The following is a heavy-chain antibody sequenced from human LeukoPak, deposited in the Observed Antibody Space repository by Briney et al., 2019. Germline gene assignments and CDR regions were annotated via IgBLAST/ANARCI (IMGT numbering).Heavy chain of an antibody. CDR1: GYTFTSYG. V-gene: IGHV1-18*04. D-gene: IGHD6-19*01. CDR2: ISAYNGNT. J-gene: IGHJ3*02. Sequence: ASVKVSCKASGYTFTSYGISWVRQAPGQGLEWMGWISAYNGNTNYAQKLQGRVTMTTDTSTSTAYMELRSLRSNDTAVYYCARVGGQWPDDAFDIWGQGTMVTVSS. CDR3: ARVGGQWPDDAFDI.